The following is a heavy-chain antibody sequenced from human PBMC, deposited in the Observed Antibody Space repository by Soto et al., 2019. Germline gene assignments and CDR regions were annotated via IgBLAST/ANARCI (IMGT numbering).Heavy chain of an antibody. CDR3: ARDDAYSYYGMDV. CDR2: IWYDGSNK. CDR1: GFTFSSYG. V-gene: IGHV3-33*01. Sequence: QVQLVESGGGVVQPGRSLRLSCAASGFTFSSYGMHWVRQAPGKGLEWVAVIWYDGSNKYYADSVKGRFTISRDNSKNTLYLQMNSLRAEDTAVYYCARDDAYSYYGMDVWGQGTTVTVSS. J-gene: IGHJ6*02.